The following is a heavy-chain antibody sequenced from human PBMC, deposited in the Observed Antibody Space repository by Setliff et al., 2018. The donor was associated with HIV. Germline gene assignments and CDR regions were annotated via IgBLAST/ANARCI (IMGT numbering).Heavy chain of an antibody. CDR2: IYFTGSS. V-gene: IGHV4-59*01. D-gene: IGHD3-10*01. J-gene: IGHJ6*03. Sequence: SETLSLTCTVSGGSISTYYWSWIRQPPGKGLEWIGSIYFTGSSDNNPSLKSRVTLSVDTSKHQFSLKLSSVTAADTAVYYCARVGASGVPSTMDYYYYMDVWGKGTTVTVSS. CDR3: ARVGASGVPSTMDYYYYMDV. CDR1: GGSISTYY.